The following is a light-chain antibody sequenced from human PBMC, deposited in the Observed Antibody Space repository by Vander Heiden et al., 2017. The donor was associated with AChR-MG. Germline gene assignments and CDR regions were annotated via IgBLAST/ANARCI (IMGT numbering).Light chain of an antibody. CDR1: SSDVGAYHY. CDR3: SSYTRSDTRV. V-gene: IGLV2-11*01. J-gene: IGLJ3*02. Sequence: QSALTQPRSVSGSPGQSVTISCTGTSSDVGAYHYVSWYQQHPGKVPKLMIYDVSQRPSGVPDRFSGSKSGNTASLTISGLQAEDEADYYCSSYTRSDTRVFGGGTKLTVL. CDR2: DVS.